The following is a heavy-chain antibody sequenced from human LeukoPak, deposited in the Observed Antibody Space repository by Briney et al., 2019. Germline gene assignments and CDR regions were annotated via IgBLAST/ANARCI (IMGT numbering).Heavy chain of an antibody. CDR1: GGTFSSYA. CDR2: IIPIFGTA. CDR3: ARVERNYGDCARPTDY. Sequence: SVKVFCKASGGTFSSYAISWVRQAPGQGLEWMGGIIPIFGTANYAQKFQGRVTITADESTSTAYMELSSLRSEDTAVYYCARVERNYGDCARPTDYWGQGTLVTVSS. V-gene: IGHV1-69*01. J-gene: IGHJ4*02. D-gene: IGHD4-17*01.